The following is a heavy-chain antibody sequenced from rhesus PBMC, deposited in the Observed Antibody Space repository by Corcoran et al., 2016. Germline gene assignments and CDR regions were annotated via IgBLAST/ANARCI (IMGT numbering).Heavy chain of an antibody. CDR3: AREETFTMIVVITPRFDY. CDR2: INPYNGNT. CDR1: GYTFTDYY. J-gene: IGHJ4*01. V-gene: IGHV1S2*01. D-gene: IGHD3-28*01. Sequence: QVQLVQSGAEVKKPGSSVKVSCKASGYTFTDYYMHWVRQAPRPGLKWMGWINPYNGNTKYARKFQGRVTMTRDTSTSTAYMELSSLRSEDTAVYYCAREETFTMIVVITPRFDYWGQGVLVTVSS.